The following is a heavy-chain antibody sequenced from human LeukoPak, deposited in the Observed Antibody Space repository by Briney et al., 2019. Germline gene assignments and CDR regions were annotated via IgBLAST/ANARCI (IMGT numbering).Heavy chain of an antibody. Sequence: SETLSLTCTVSGVSISSYYWSWIRQPPGKVLEWIGYIYYSGSTNFNPSLKSGVSISVDTSKNQLSLTLSSVTAADTAVYYCARGRAVAGTGVDSWGQGTLVTVSS. V-gene: IGHV4-59*01. D-gene: IGHD6-19*01. CDR2: IYYSGST. CDR3: ARGRAVAGTGVDS. J-gene: IGHJ4*02. CDR1: GVSISSYY.